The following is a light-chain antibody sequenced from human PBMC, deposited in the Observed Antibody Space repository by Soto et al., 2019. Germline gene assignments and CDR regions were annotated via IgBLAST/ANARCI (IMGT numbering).Light chain of an antibody. Sequence: EIVMTQSPATLSVSPGERATLSCRASQNIGNKLAWYQHKPGQAPRVLIYDTSTRAAGIPARFSGSGSETNFTLTIITLQSEDFAVYYCQQYNTWRSITFGQGTRLEIK. V-gene: IGKV3-15*01. CDR3: QQYNTWRSIT. J-gene: IGKJ5*01. CDR1: QNIGNK. CDR2: DTS.